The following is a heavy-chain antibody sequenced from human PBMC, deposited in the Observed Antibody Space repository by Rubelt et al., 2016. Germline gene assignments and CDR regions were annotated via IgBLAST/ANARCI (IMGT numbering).Heavy chain of an antibody. CDR1: GGSISSYY. CDR3: ARAPAVAGYYYYGMDV. V-gene: IGHV4-59*01. D-gene: IGHD6-19*01. Sequence: QVQLQESGPGLVKPSETLSLTCTVSGGSISSYYWSWIRQPPGKGLKWIGYIYYSGSTNYNPSLKSRVTISVDTSKNQFSLKLSSVTAADTAVYYCARAPAVAGYYYYGMDVWGQGTTVTVSS. J-gene: IGHJ6*02. CDR2: IYYSGST.